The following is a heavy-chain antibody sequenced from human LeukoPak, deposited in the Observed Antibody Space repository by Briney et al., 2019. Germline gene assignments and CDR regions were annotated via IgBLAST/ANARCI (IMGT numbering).Heavy chain of an antibody. CDR2: IYPGDSDT. Sequence: PGESLKISCKGSGYSFTSYWMGWVRQMPGKGLEWMGMIYPGDSDTRYSPSFQGQVTISADKSISTAYLQWSSLKASDTAMYYCARQTVTWSGYYKLNYMDVWGKGTTVTVSS. CDR3: ARQTVTWSGYYKLNYMDV. D-gene: IGHD3-3*01. CDR1: GYSFTSYW. V-gene: IGHV5-51*01. J-gene: IGHJ6*03.